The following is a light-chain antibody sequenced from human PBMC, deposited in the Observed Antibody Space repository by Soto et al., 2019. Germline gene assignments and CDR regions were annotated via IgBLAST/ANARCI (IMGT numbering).Light chain of an antibody. CDR2: GAS. J-gene: IGKJ2*01. Sequence: DIQMTQSPSSLSASVGDRVTITCRASQGIGKYLGWYQQKPGKPPKRLFYGASNLQSGVPSRFSGSGSGTEFTLTISSLQPEDFATYYCLQHNFYPYTFGQGTKLEIK. CDR3: LQHNFYPYT. CDR1: QGIGKY. V-gene: IGKV1-17*01.